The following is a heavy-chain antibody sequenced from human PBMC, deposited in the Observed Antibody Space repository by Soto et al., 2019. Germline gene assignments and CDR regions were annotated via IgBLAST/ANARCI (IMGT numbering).Heavy chain of an antibody. CDR2: ISSSSSYI. V-gene: IGHV3-21*01. D-gene: IGHD2-2*01. CDR3: ALTRSPDYYYYGMDV. J-gene: IGHJ6*02. Sequence: LRLSCAASGFTFSSYSMNWVRQAPGKGLEWVSSISSSSSYIYYADSVKGRFTISRDNAKNSLYLQMNSLRAEDTAVYYCALTRSPDYYYYGMDVWGQGTTVTVSS. CDR1: GFTFSSYS.